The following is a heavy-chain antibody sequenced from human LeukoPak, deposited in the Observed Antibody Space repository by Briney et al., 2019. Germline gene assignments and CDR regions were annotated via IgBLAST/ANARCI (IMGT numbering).Heavy chain of an antibody. D-gene: IGHD1-26*01. J-gene: IGHJ4*02. CDR1: GFTFSSYA. CDR2: IKQDGSEK. CDR3: ARDLIVGATHFDH. Sequence: PGGSLRLSCAASGFTFSSYAMSWVRQAPGKWLEWVANIKQDGSEKYYVDSVKGRFTISRDNAKNSLYLQMNSLRAEDTAVYCSARDLIVGATHFDHWGQGTLVTVSS. V-gene: IGHV3-7*01.